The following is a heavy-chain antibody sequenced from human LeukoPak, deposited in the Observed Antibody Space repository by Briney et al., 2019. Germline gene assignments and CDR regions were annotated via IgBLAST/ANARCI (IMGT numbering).Heavy chain of an antibody. D-gene: IGHD1-26*01. Sequence: PSETLSPTCTVSGGSISSYYWSWLRQPPGKGLEWIGFIYYSGTTHYKSSLKNRVTISVDTSTNQFSLRLSPVTAADTAVYYCARHSGSSPHYFDYWGQGTLVTVSS. CDR1: GGSISSYY. J-gene: IGHJ4*02. CDR2: IYYSGTT. CDR3: ARHSGSSPHYFDY. V-gene: IGHV4-59*08.